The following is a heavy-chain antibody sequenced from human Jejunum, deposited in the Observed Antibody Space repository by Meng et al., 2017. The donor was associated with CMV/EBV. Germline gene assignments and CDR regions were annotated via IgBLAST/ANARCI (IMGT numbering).Heavy chain of an antibody. CDR3: ARDSSRLYNY. CDR2: IYYTGST. D-gene: IGHD3-16*02. J-gene: IGHJ4*02. V-gene: IGHV4-39*07. Sequence: CTVSVGPISSSDYYWGWIRQPPGGGLAWIGIIYYTGSTYYNPSLESRVSISIDTSKNQFSLKLRSVTAADTAVYFCARDSSRLYNYWGQGTLVTVSS. CDR1: VGPISSSDYY.